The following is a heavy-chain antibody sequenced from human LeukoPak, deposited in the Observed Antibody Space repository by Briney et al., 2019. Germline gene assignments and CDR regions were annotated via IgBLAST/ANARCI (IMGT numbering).Heavy chain of an antibody. D-gene: IGHD6-19*01. V-gene: IGHV3-30*02. J-gene: IGHJ4*02. CDR2: IRYDGSNK. CDR1: GFTFSSYG. CDR3: ARDHVISSGWPSRIGY. Sequence: GGSLRLSCAASGFTFSSYGMHWVRQAPGKGLEWVAFIRYDGSNKYYADSVKGRFTISRDNSKNTLYLQMNSLRAEDTAVYYCARDHVISSGWPSRIGYWGQGTLVTVSS.